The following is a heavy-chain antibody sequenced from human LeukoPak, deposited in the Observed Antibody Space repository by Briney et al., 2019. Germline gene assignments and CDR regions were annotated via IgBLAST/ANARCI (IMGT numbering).Heavy chain of an antibody. J-gene: IGHJ3*02. V-gene: IGHV5-51*01. CDR3: ARSYGSRHPDGSDI. Sequence: GESLKISCKASGYSFSNYWIGWVRQMHGKGLEWMGIIYPGDSDTRYSPSFQGHVTISADKSISIAYLQWSSLKASDTAMYYCARSYGSRHPDGSDIWGQGTMVTVSS. CDR2: IYPGDSDT. D-gene: IGHD3-10*01. CDR1: GYSFSNYW.